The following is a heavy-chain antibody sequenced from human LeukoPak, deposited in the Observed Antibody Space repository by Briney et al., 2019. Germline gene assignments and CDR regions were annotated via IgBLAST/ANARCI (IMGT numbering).Heavy chain of an antibody. J-gene: IGHJ4*02. CDR1: GYTFTGYY. V-gene: IGHV1-2*04. CDR2: INPNSGGT. D-gene: IGHD3-10*01. CDR3: ARDRHYGSGSYYFDY. Sequence: ASVKVSCKTSGYTFTGYYMHWVRQAPGQGLEWMGRINPNSGGTNYAQKFQGWVTMTRDTSISTAYMELNRLRSDDTAVYYCARDRHYGSGSYYFDYWGQGTLATVSS.